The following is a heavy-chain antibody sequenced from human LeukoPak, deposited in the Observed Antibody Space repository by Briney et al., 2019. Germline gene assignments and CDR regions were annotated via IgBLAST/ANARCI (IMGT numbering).Heavy chain of an antibody. CDR3: ARESDYYGSGSYLPYYYYYMDV. V-gene: IGHV3-9*01. CDR2: LSWNSGRI. J-gene: IGHJ6*03. Sequence: PGGPLRLFCAASGFPFEDYAEHWAREAPGKALEWVSGLSWNSGRIRHAHSVKGRFTSSRDNAKNSLYLQMNSLRAEDTAVYYCARESDYYGSGSYLPYYYYYMDVWGKGTTVTISS. CDR1: GFPFEDYA. D-gene: IGHD3-10*01.